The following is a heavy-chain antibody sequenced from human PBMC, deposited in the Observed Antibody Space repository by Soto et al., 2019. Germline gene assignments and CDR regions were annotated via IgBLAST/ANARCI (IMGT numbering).Heavy chain of an antibody. CDR3: AHVYYDILTGLNYYFDY. Sequence: GSGPTLVNPTQTLTLTCTFSGFSLSTSGVGVGWNRQPPGKALEWLALIYWNDDKRYSPSLKSRLTITKDTSKNQVVLTMTNMDPVDTATYYCAHVYYDILTGLNYYFDYWGQGTLVTVSS. D-gene: IGHD3-9*01. CDR2: IYWNDDK. CDR1: GFSLSTSGVG. V-gene: IGHV2-5*01. J-gene: IGHJ4*02.